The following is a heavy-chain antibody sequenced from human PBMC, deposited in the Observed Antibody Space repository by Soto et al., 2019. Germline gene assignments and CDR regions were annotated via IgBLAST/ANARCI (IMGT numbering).Heavy chain of an antibody. V-gene: IGHV1-46*01. D-gene: IGHD3-16*01. J-gene: IGHJ6*02. CDR2: INPSGGRT. CDR1: GYTFTSYY. Sequence: QVQLVQSGAEVKKPGASVKISCKASGYTFTSYYIHWVRQTPGQGLEWMGIINPSGGRTSYAQKFQGRITMPRDTSTSTVYMVLSSLRSEDTAVYYCAKVGGLGQPQDYHYGLDVWGQGTTVTVSS. CDR3: AKVGGLGQPQDYHYGLDV.